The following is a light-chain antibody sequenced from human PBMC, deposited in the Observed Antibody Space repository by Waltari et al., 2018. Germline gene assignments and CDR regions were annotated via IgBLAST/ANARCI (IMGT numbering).Light chain of an antibody. J-gene: IGLJ2*01. CDR1: SSDVGIYNL. CDR3: CSKAGNRSVL. Sequence: QSALTQPASVSGSPGQSITVSCTGTSSDVGIYNLVSWYQQHPGKAPKLLIYEVTRRPPGVSARFSGSKSGNTASLTVSGLQAEDEAEYSCCSKAGNRSVLFGGGTKLTVL. CDR2: EVT. V-gene: IGLV2-23*02.